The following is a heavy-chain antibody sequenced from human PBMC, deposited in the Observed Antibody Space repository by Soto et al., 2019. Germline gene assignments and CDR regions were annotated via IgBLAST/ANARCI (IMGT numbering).Heavy chain of an antibody. V-gene: IGHV4-31*03. J-gene: IGHJ4*02. CDR1: GGSISSGGYY. CDR2: IYYSGST. Sequence: PSETLSLTCTVSGGSISSGGYYWSWIRQHPGKGLEWIGYIYYSGSTYYNPSLKSRVTISVDTSKNQFSLKLSSVTAADTAVYYCARNPPGPEGSYYFDYWGQGTLVTVSS. D-gene: IGHD1-26*01. CDR3: ARNPPGPEGSYYFDY.